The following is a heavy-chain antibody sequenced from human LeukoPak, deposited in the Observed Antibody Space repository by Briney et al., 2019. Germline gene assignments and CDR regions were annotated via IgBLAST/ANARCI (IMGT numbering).Heavy chain of an antibody. J-gene: IGHJ4*02. D-gene: IGHD3-3*01. V-gene: IGHV3-30*18. Sequence: GYTLTELSMHWVRQAPGKGLEWVAVISYDGSNKYYADSVKGRFTISRDNSKNTLYLQMNSLRAEDTAVYYCAKDFWSGYYRMYYFDYWGQGTLVTVSS. CDR3: AKDFWSGYYRMYYFDY. CDR2: ISYDGSNK. CDR1: GYTLTELS.